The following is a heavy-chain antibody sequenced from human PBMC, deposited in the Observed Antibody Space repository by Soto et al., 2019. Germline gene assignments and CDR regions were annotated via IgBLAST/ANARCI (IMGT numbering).Heavy chain of an antibody. Sequence: LRLSCAASGFTFSNAWMSWVRQAPGKGLEWVGRIKSKTDGGTTDYAAPVKGRFTISRDDSKNTLYLQMNSLKTEDTAVYYCTTGFTVGATKFYYYGMDVWGQGTTVTVSS. J-gene: IGHJ6*02. V-gene: IGHV3-15*01. D-gene: IGHD1-26*01. CDR1: GFTFSNAW. CDR3: TTGFTVGATKFYYYGMDV. CDR2: IKSKTDGGTT.